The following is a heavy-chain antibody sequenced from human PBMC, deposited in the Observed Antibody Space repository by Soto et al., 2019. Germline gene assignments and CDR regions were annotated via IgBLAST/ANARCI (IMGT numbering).Heavy chain of an antibody. V-gene: IGHV1-69*01. J-gene: IGHJ6*02. CDR1: GGTFSSYA. CDR3: TRSGIAAAGTYYYYGMDV. D-gene: IGHD6-13*01. Sequence: QVQLVQSGAEVKKPGSSVKVSCKASGGTFSSYAISWVRQAPGQGLEWMGGIIPIFGTANYAQKFQGRDTITEDASTSTAYMEMSSLRGEDTAFYYCTRSGIAAAGTYYYYGMDVWGQGTTVTVSS. CDR2: IIPIFGTA.